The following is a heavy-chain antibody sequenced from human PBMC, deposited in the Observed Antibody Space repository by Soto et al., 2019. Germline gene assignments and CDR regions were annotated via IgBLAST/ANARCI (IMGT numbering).Heavy chain of an antibody. V-gene: IGHV3-48*03. CDR1: GFTFSSYE. Sequence: PGGSLRLSCAASGFTFSSYEMNWVRQAPGKGLEWISYIRSSGTTIYYSDSVKGRFTISRDNAKNSLYLQMNSLRAEDTAVYYCAGRDGHNRRKAPYYYYYYGMNVWGQGTTVTVS. J-gene: IGHJ6*02. CDR3: AGRDGHNRRKAPYYYYYYGMNV. CDR2: IRSSGTTI. D-gene: IGHD2-15*01.